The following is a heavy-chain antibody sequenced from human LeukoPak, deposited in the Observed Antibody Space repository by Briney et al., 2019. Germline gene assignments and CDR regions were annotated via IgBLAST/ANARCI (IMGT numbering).Heavy chain of an antibody. V-gene: IGHV4-34*01. J-gene: IGHJ4*02. CDR2: INHSGST. CDR3: ARRAYSAAYWKHFDY. CDR1: GGSFSGYY. Sequence: SETLSLTCTVSGGSFSGYYWSWIRQPPGKGLEWIGEINHSGSTNYNPSLKSRVTISVDTSKNQFSLKLSSVTAADTAVYFCARRAYSAAYWKHFDYWGQGTLVTVSS. D-gene: IGHD1-1*01.